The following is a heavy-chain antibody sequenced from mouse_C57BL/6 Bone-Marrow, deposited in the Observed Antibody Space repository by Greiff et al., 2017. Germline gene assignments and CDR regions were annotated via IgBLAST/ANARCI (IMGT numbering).Heavy chain of an antibody. J-gene: IGHJ4*01. D-gene: IGHD2-1*01. Sequence: QVQLQQSGPGLVAPSQSLSITCTVSGFSLTSYAISWVRQPPGKGLEWLGVIWTGGGTNYNSALKSRLSISKDNSKSQVFLKMNSLQTDDTARYYCARGLLWGYYAMDYWGQGTSVTVSS. V-gene: IGHV2-9-1*01. CDR2: IWTGGGT. CDR3: ARGLLWGYYAMDY. CDR1: GFSLTSYA.